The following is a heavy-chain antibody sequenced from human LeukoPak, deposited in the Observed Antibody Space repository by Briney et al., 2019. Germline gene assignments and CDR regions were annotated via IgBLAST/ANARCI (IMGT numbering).Heavy chain of an antibody. J-gene: IGHJ4*02. Sequence: SQTLSLTCTVSGGSISSGGYYWSWIRQHPGKGLEWIGYIYYSGSTYYNPSLKSRVTISVDTSKNQFSLKLSSVTAADTAVYYCARRGAAGGTYFDYWGQGTLVTVSS. V-gene: IGHV4-31*03. CDR3: ARRGAAGGTYFDY. CDR1: GGSISSGGYY. D-gene: IGHD6-13*01. CDR2: IYYSGST.